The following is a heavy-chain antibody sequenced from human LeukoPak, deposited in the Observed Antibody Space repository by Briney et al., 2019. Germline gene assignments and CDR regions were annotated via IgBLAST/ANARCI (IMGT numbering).Heavy chain of an antibody. J-gene: IGHJ4*02. V-gene: IGHV3-7*01. CDR1: GFTFSSDW. Sequence: PGGSLRLSCAASGFTFSSDWMSWVRQAPGKGLKWVADIKQDGSEKFYVDSVKGRLTISRDNAKNSLYLQMNSLRAEDTAVYYCASHPRQAYYYDSSGYYYFDYWGQGTLVTVCS. CDR2: IKQDGSEK. D-gene: IGHD3-22*01. CDR3: ASHPRQAYYYDSSGYYYFDY.